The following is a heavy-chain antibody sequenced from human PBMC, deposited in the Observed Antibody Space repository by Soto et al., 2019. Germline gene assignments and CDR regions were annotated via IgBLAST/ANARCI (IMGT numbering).Heavy chain of an antibody. Sequence: EVQLLESGGGLVQPGGSLRLSCAASGFTLSNYAMSWVRQAPGKGLEWVSTISGSGGRIYYADSVKGRFTISRDNSKNTLHLQMSSLTAEDTAVYYCGKPDGVEGPLVDSWGQGTLVTVSS. CDR1: GFTLSNYA. D-gene: IGHD2-15*01. CDR3: GKPDGVEGPLVDS. V-gene: IGHV3-23*01. CDR2: ISGSGGRI. J-gene: IGHJ4*02.